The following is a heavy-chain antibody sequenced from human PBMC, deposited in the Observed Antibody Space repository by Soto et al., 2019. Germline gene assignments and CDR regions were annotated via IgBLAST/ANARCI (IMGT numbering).Heavy chain of an antibody. V-gene: IGHV1-69*12. CDR2: IIPIFGTA. CDR1: GGTFSSYA. J-gene: IGHJ4*02. Sequence: QVQLVQSGAEVKKPGSSVKVSCKASGGTFSSYAISSVRQAPGQGLEWMGGIIPIFGTANYAQKFQGRVTITADESTSTAYMELISLRSEDTAVYYCATAPYCISTSCPQDYWDQGTLVTVSS. CDR3: ATAPYCISTSCPQDY. D-gene: IGHD2-2*01.